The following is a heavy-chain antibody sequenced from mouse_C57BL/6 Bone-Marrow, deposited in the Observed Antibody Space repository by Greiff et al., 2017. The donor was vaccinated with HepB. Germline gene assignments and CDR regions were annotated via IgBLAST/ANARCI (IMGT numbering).Heavy chain of an antibody. D-gene: IGHD3-2*02. CDR1: GFNIKDDY. CDR3: TPLDSSGLYYFDY. CDR2: IDPENGDT. J-gene: IGHJ2*01. V-gene: IGHV14-4*01. Sequence: EVQLQQSGAELVRPGASVKLSCTASGFNIKDDYMHWVKQRPEQGLEWIGWIDPENGDTEYASKFQGKATITADTSSNTAYLQLSSLTSEDTAVYYCTPLDSSGLYYFDYWGQGTTLTVSS.